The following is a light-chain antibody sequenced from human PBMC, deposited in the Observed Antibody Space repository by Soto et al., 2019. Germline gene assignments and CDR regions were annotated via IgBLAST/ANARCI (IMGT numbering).Light chain of an antibody. Sequence: DLQMTQSPSSLSASVGDRATITCRASQSISSYLNWYQQKPGKAPKRLIYAASSLQSGVPDRFSGSGFGTEFTLTISRLQSEDFAVYYCQKYNNWPLICGGGTKVDIK. CDR2: AAS. CDR1: QSISSY. J-gene: IGKJ4*01. V-gene: IGKV1-39*02. CDR3: QKYNNWPLI.